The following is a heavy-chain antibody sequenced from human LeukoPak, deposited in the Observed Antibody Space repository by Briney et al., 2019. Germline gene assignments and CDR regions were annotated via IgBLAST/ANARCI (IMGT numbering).Heavy chain of an antibody. Sequence: ASVKVSCKASGYTLIGYYMHWVRQAPGQGLEWMGWINPKSGGTNYAQKFQGRVTMTRDTSISTAYMELSSLRSEDTAVYYCARSIAAAGTVDYWGQGTLVTVSS. D-gene: IGHD6-13*01. J-gene: IGHJ4*02. CDR1: GYTLIGYY. CDR3: ARSIAAAGTVDY. CDR2: INPKSGGT. V-gene: IGHV1-2*02.